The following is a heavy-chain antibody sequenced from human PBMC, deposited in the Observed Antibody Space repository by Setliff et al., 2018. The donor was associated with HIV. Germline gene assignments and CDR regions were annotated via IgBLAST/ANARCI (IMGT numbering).Heavy chain of an antibody. V-gene: IGHV1-2*02. CDR2: INPNSGGT. CDR3: AREDYYYYGMDV. CDR1: GYTFTGYY. Sequence: APVKVSCKASGYTFTGYYMHWVRQAPGQGLEWMGWINPNSGGTTYAQKFQGRVTMTRDTSISTAYMEVSRLRSDDTAVYYCAREDYYYYGMDVWGQGTTVTVSS. J-gene: IGHJ6*02.